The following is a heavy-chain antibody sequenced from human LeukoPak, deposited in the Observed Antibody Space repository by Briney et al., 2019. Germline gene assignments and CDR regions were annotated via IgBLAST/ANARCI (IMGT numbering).Heavy chain of an antibody. D-gene: IGHD3-22*01. Sequence: SQTLSLTCTVSGGSISSGGYYWSWIRQPAGKGLEWIGRIYTSGSTNYNPSLNSRVTMSVDTSKNQFSLKLSSVTAADTAVYYCARDTDSPHYYDSSGYLRAEAFDIWGQGTMVTVSS. CDR3: ARDTDSPHYYDSSGYLRAEAFDI. CDR1: GGSISSGGYY. J-gene: IGHJ3*02. V-gene: IGHV4-61*02. CDR2: IYTSGST.